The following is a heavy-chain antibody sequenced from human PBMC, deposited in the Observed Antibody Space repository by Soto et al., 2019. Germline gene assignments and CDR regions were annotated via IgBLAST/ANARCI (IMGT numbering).Heavy chain of an antibody. Sequence: QGQLVQSGAEVKKPGASVKVSCEASGYSFTSNYIHWVRQAPGQGLEWVGILNPTAGSTNYAQTFQGRVDMTRDTSTSTSWLEIHGHKSEDSAVYYCARSDVRNRYSTGGYYLDYWGQGTPVTVTS. CDR2: LNPTAGST. J-gene: IGHJ4*02. CDR3: ARSDVRNRYSTGGYYLDY. D-gene: IGHD6-25*01. CDR1: GYSFTSNY. V-gene: IGHV1-46*01.